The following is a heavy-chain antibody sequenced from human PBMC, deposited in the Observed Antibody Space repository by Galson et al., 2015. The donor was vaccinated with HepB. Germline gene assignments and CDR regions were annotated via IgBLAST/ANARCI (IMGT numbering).Heavy chain of an antibody. V-gene: IGHV3-74*01. CDR2: INHDGTST. CDR1: GFTSSDYW. Sequence: SLRLSCEASGFTSSDYWMHWVRQAPGKGLVWVSRINHDGTSTVYSDSVKGRFTISRDNAKNTRYLQMNSLRAEDTAVYYCARVETYITVWLFRWGQGTLVTVSS. D-gene: IGHD6-19*01. CDR3: ARVETYITVWLFR. J-gene: IGHJ4*02.